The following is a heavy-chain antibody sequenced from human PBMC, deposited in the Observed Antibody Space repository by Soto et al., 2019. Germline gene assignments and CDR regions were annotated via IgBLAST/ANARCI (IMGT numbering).Heavy chain of an antibody. V-gene: IGHV1-2*04. CDR2: INPNSGGT. Sequence: QVQLVQSGAEVKKPGASVKVSCKASGYTFTGYYMHWVRQAPGQGLEWMGWINPNSGGTNYAQKFQGLVTMTRDTXXSXAXXELSRLRSDDTAVNYCAIDRRAYYDILTGDYYPDYWGQGTLVTVSS. CDR1: GYTFTGYY. J-gene: IGHJ4*02. CDR3: AIDRRAYYDILTGDYYPDY. D-gene: IGHD3-9*01.